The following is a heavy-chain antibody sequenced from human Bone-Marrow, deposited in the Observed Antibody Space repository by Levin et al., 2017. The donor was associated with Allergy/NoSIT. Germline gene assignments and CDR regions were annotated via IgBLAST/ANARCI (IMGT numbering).Heavy chain of an antibody. CDR3: YRIVGSKGAFDI. CDR2: IKSTSEGGTT. J-gene: IGHJ3*02. Sequence: GESLKISCAASGFTFTEAWMHWVRQAPGKGLEWVGRIKSTSEGGTTDYAAPVKGRFTISRDDSKNTVYLQMNSLKMEDTAVYYCYRIVGSKGAFDIWGQGTMVTVSS. CDR1: GFTFTEAW. D-gene: IGHD1-26*01. V-gene: IGHV3-15*07.